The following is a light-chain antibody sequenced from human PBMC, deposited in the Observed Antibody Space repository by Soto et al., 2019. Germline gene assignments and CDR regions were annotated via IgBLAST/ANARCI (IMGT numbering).Light chain of an antibody. V-gene: IGKV3-20*01. CDR1: QSVSSSY. CDR2: GAS. CDR3: QQYGSSQT. Sequence: ESVLTQSPATLSLSPGERATLSCRASQSVSSSYLAWYQQKPGQAPRLLIYGASSRATGIPDRFSGSGSGTDFTLTISRLEPEDFAVYYCQQYGSSQTFGQGTKVEIK. J-gene: IGKJ1*01.